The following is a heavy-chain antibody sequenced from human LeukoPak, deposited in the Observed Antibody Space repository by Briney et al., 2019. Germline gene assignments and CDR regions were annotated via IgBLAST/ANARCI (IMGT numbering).Heavy chain of an antibody. CDR2: INRDGSST. V-gene: IGHV3-74*01. Sequence: GGSLRLSCAASGIIFSNYWMHWVRQAPGKGLVWVSRINRDGSSTSYADSVKGRFTISRDNAKNTLYLQMNSLRAEDTALYYCARGRWPMDYDSSGYYPFDYWGQGTLVTVSS. J-gene: IGHJ4*02. CDR1: GIIFSNYW. CDR3: ARGRWPMDYDSSGYYPFDY. D-gene: IGHD3-22*01.